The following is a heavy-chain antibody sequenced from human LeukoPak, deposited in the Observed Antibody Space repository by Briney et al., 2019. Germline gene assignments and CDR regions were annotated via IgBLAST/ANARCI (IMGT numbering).Heavy chain of an antibody. CDR3: ARGGHRDAFDI. V-gene: IGHV1-46*01. J-gene: IGHJ3*02. CDR1: GYTFTSYY. D-gene: IGHD3-16*01. CDR2: INPSGGST. Sequence: ASVKVSCKASGYTFTSYYMHWVRQAPGQGLEWMGIINPSGGSTSYAQKFQGRVTMTRDMSTSTVYMGLSSLRSEDTAVYYCARGGHRDAFDIWGQGTMVTVSS.